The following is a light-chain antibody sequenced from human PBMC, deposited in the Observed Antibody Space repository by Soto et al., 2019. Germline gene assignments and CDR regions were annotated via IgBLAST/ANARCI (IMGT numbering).Light chain of an antibody. Sequence: EIVLTHSPATLSLSPCARAALSRSASQSVSSYLAWYQHKPGQAPRLLIYDASNRATGIPARFSGSGSGTHFTLTISSLEPEDFAVYYCLQRASWPPGTFGQGTKVDIK. CDR1: QSVSSY. CDR2: DAS. CDR3: LQRASWPPGT. J-gene: IGKJ1*01. V-gene: IGKV3-11*01.